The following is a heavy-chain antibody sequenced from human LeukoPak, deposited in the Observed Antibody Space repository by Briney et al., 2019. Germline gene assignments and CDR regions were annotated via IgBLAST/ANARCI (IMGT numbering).Heavy chain of an antibody. CDR2: IIPIFGTA. CDR1: GGTFSSYA. V-gene: IGHV1-69*05. Sequence: SVKVSCKASGGTFSSYAISWVRQAPGQGLEWMGRIIPIFGTANYAQKFQGRVTMTRDTSTSTVYMELSSLRSEDTAVYYCARDGHSSGYYAYWGQGTLVTVSS. D-gene: IGHD3-22*01. CDR3: ARDGHSSGYYAY. J-gene: IGHJ4*02.